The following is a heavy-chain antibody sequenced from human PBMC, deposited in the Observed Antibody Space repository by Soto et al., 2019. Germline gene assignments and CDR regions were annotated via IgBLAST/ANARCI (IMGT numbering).Heavy chain of an antibody. Sequence: GAAEQVSSKASCNTFAIYGFSWVLPAPGQGLEWMGWISGFNGQTNYALKFQGRVTLSTDTSTSTAYMELRSLRSDDTALYYCARVPYSYGLLIYLDYWGQGTLVTVSS. D-gene: IGHD5-18*01. V-gene: IGHV1-18*01. CDR2: ISGFNGQT. CDR1: CNTFAIYG. J-gene: IGHJ4*02. CDR3: ARVPYSYGLLIYLDY.